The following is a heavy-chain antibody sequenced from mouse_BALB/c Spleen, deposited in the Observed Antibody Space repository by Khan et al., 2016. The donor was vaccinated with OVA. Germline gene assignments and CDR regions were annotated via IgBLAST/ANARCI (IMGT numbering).Heavy chain of an antibody. CDR3: ARSVTITTVVATDFDY. V-gene: IGHV3-2*02. D-gene: IGHD1-1*01. CDR1: GYSITSDYA. Sequence: VQLKESGPGLVKPSQSLSLTCTVTGYSITSDYAWNWIRQFPGNKLEWMGYISYSGRTSYNPSPKSRISINRDTSKNQFLLQLNSVTTEDAATYYGARSVTITTVVATDFDYWGQGTTLTVSA. J-gene: IGHJ2*01. CDR2: ISYSGRT.